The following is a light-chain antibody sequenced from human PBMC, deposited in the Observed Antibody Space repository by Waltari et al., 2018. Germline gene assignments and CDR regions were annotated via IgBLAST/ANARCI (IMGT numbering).Light chain of an antibody. CDR3: QQFFATPLT. Sequence: DIVMTQSPDSLAVSLGERATINCKSSQSLLYSSNNRNYLVWYQQKPGHPPKVVFNWASTRASGVPDRFSDSGSGTDFTLTISSLQAEDVAVYYCQQFFATPLTFGGGTKVEIK. V-gene: IGKV4-1*01. J-gene: IGKJ4*01. CDR1: QSLLYSSNNRNY. CDR2: WAS.